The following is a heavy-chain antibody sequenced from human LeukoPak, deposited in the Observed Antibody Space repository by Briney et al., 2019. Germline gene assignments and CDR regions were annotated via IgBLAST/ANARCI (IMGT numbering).Heavy chain of an antibody. V-gene: IGHV4-59*12. CDR1: GGSISSYY. J-gene: IGHJ6*03. D-gene: IGHD1-26*01. Sequence: SETLSLTCIVSGGSISSYYWSWIRQPPGKGLEWIGYIYYSGSTNYNPSLKSRVPISVDTSKNQFSLKLISVTAADTAFYYCASQGHHGKIVGTTLSYFYMDVWGKGTTVTVSS. CDR2: IYYSGST. CDR3: ASQGHHGKIVGTTLSYFYMDV.